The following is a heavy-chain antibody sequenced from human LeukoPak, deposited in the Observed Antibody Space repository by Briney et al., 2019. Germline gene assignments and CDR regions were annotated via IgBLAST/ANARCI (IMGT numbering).Heavy chain of an antibody. CDR2: IKQDGNEK. D-gene: IGHD3-22*01. V-gene: IGHV3-7*01. CDR1: GFTFSSNY. J-gene: IGHJ4*02. Sequence: GGSLRLSCAASGFTFSSNYMSWVRQAPGKGLEWVANIKQDGNEKKYVDSVKGRFTISRDNAKNSLYLQMNSLRAEDTAVYYCARWGWLSSASPHFDYWGQGTLVTASS. CDR3: ARWGWLSSASPHFDY.